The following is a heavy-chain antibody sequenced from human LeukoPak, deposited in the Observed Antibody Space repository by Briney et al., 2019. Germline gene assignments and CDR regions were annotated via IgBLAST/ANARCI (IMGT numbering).Heavy chain of an antibody. Sequence: SGRSLRLSCAASGFTFSSYAMHWVRQAPGKGLEWVAVISYDGSNKYYADSVKGRFTISRDNSKNTLYLQMNSLRAEDTAVYYCARGRFWSGYFNGMDVWGQGTTVTVSS. V-gene: IGHV3-30-3*01. D-gene: IGHD3-3*01. CDR2: ISYDGSNK. J-gene: IGHJ6*02. CDR3: ARGRFWSGYFNGMDV. CDR1: GFTFSSYA.